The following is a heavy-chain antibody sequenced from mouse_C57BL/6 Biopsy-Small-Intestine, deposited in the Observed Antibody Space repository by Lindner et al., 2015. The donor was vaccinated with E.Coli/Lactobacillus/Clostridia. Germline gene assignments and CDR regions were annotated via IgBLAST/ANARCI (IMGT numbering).Heavy chain of an antibody. CDR2: ISSGSSTI. V-gene: IGHV5-17*01. Sequence: VQLQEVWGGLVKPGGSLKLSCAASGFTFSDYGMHWVRQAPEKGLEWVAYISSGSSTIYYADTVKGRFTISRDNAKNTLFLQMTSLRSEDTAMYYCARPLYYSMDYWGQGTSVTVSS. CDR1: GFTFSDYG. D-gene: IGHD1-1*01. CDR3: ARPLYYSMDY. J-gene: IGHJ4*01.